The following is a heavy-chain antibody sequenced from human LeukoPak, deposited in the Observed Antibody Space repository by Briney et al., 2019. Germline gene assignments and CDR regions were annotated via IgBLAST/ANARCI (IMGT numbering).Heavy chain of an antibody. V-gene: IGHV3-7*01. CDR2: INQDGSEK. J-gene: IGHJ3*01. CDR1: GFTFSSYA. CDR3: ARDTTHTHYGDAFDL. Sequence: PGGSLRLSCAASGFTFSSYAMHWVRQAPGKGLEWVGNINQDGSEKNFVDSVKGRFTISRDNAKNSLYLQLNRLRVEDTATYFCARDTTHTHYGDAFDLWGQGTLVAVSS. D-gene: IGHD4-17*01.